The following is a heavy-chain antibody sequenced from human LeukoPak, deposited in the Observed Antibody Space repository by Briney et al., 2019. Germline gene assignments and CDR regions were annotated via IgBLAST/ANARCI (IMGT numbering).Heavy chain of an antibody. CDR2: INPNSGGT. Sequence: ASVKVSCKASGYTFTGYYMHWVRQAPGQGLGWMGWINPNSGGTNYAQKFQGRVTMTRDTSISTAYMELSRLRSDDTAVYYCARGHGYYDSSGYHTWGQGTLVTVSS. CDR3: ARGHGYYDSSGYHT. J-gene: IGHJ5*02. CDR1: GYTFTGYY. D-gene: IGHD3-22*01. V-gene: IGHV1-2*02.